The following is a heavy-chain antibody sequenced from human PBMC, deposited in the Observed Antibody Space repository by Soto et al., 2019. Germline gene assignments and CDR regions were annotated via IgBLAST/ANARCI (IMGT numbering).Heavy chain of an antibody. CDR3: AREGYCSGGGCYALDV. V-gene: IGHV1-46*01. CDR1: GYTFTSYY. CDR2: INPSGGST. J-gene: IGHJ6*02. Sequence: ASVKVSCKASGYTFTSYYMHWVRQAPGQGLEWTGIINPSGGSTSYAQKFQGRVTMTRDTSTSTVYMELSSLRSEATAVYYCAREGYCSGGGCYALDVWGQGTTVTVSS. D-gene: IGHD2-15*01.